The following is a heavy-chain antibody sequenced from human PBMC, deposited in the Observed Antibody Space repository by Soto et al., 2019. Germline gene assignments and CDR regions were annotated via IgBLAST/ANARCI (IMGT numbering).Heavy chain of an antibody. J-gene: IGHJ5*02. CDR1: GFTFSTYT. CDR3: ARAQVEDIVVLPAARGWFDP. D-gene: IGHD2-2*01. CDR2: ISYDGSNV. V-gene: IGHV3-30-3*01. Sequence: PGGSLRLSCAASGFTFSTYTMHWVRQAPGKGLEWVAVISYDGSNVYYADSVKGRFTISRDNSRNTLYLQMNSLRVEDTAVYYCARAQVEDIVVLPAARGWFDPWGQGTLVTVSS.